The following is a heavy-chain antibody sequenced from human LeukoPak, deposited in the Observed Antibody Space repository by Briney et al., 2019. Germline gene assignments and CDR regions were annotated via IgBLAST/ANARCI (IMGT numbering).Heavy chain of an antibody. CDR3: ARAPLRYFDWLSPHEYYFDY. CDR2: INTNTGNP. Sequence: ASVKVSCKASGYTFTGYYMHWVRQAPGQGLEWMGWINTNTGNPTYAQGFTGRFVFSLDTSVSTAYLQISSLKAEDTAVYYCARAPLRYFDWLSPHEYYFDYWGQGTLVTVSS. J-gene: IGHJ4*02. V-gene: IGHV7-4-1*02. D-gene: IGHD3-9*01. CDR1: GYTFTGYY.